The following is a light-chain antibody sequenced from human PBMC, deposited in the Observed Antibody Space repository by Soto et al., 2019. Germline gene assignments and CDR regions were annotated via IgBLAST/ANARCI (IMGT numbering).Light chain of an antibody. Sequence: IVLTQSPGTLSLSTGERATLSCRASQSVSSSYLAWYQQTPGQAPRLLVYDTSYRATGVPDRFSGSGSGTDFTLTISRLEPEDSAVYYCQQYDSSPWTFGQGNKVEIK. CDR2: DTS. J-gene: IGKJ1*01. CDR3: QQYDSSPWT. V-gene: IGKV3-20*01. CDR1: QSVSSSY.